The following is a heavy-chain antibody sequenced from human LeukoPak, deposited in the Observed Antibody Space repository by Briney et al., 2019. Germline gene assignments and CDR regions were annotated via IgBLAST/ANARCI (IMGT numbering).Heavy chain of an antibody. CDR1: GFTSSSYA. J-gene: IGHJ4*02. D-gene: IGHD6-6*01. CDR3: AKDQPLSSSSEPDY. CDR2: ISGSGGST. Sequence: PGGSLRLSCAASGFTSSSYAMSWVRQAPGKGLEWVSAISGSGGSTYYADSVKGRSTISRDNSKNTLYLQMNSLRAEDTAVYYCAKDQPLSSSSEPDYWGREPWSPSPQ. V-gene: IGHV3-23*01.